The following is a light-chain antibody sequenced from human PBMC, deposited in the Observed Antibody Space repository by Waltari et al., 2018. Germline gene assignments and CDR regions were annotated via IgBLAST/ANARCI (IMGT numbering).Light chain of an antibody. J-gene: IGKJ3*01. CDR1: QSISSD. V-gene: IGKV1-39*01. Sequence: DIQMTQSPSSLSASVGDRVTITCRASQSISSDLPWYQQKPGKAPKLLIYAASSLQSGVPSRFSGSGSGTDFTLTIRSLQPEDFATYYCQQSYTLFTFGPGTKVDIK. CDR2: AAS. CDR3: QQSYTLFT.